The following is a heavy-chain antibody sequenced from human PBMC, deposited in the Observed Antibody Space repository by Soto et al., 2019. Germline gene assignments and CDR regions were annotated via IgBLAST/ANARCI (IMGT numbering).Heavy chain of an antibody. V-gene: IGHV4-4*07. Sequence: QVQLQESGPGLVKPSETLSLTCTVSNGSISNFYWNWIRQSAGKGLEWIGRIHGSGSATYNPSLMSRVTMSVDTSKNQFYLKVHSVPGADTAVYYCARSSHNESWFDPWGLGTLVTVSS. CDR1: NGSISNFY. J-gene: IGHJ5*02. CDR2: IHGSGSA. CDR3: ARSSHNESWFDP. D-gene: IGHD6-13*01.